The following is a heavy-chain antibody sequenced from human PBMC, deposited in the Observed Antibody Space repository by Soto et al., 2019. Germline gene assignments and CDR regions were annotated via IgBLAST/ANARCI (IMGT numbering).Heavy chain of an antibody. CDR2: MNPNSGNT. J-gene: IGHJ6*02. Sequence: ASVKVSCKASGYTFINYDTNWVRQATGQGLEWMGWMNPNSGNTGYAQNLQGRVTMTRNTSISTAYMGLGSLRSEATAICQCARTDGNLDAWGQGNT. CDR1: GYTFINYD. CDR3: ARTDGNLDA. D-gene: IGHD4-17*01. V-gene: IGHV1-8*01.